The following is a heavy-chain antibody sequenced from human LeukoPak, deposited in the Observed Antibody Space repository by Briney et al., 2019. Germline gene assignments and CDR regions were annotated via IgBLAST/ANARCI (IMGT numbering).Heavy chain of an antibody. J-gene: IGHJ4*02. V-gene: IGHV3-48*01. CDR2: ISSSSTSI. D-gene: IGHD1-26*01. Sequence: PGGSLRLSCAASGFTFSNYDMNWVRQAPGKGLEWVSFISSSSTSIYYADSVKGRFTISRDSAKNSLYVQINNLRAEDTAVYYCARDATSGSYYIDYWGQGTLVTVSS. CDR1: GFTFSNYD. CDR3: ARDATSGSYYIDY.